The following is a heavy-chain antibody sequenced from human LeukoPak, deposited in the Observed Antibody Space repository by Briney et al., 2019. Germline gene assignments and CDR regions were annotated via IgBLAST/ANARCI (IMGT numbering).Heavy chain of an antibody. Sequence: GGSLRLSCAASGFTFSDYYMSWIRQAPGKGLVWVTRMNSDGSATYYADSVQGRFTISRDNAKNTLYLQMNSLRAEDTAMYFCAKGPNYFDSWGQGTLVTVSS. CDR3: AKGPNYFDS. CDR2: MNSDGSAT. J-gene: IGHJ4*02. V-gene: IGHV3-74*01. CDR1: GFTFSDYY.